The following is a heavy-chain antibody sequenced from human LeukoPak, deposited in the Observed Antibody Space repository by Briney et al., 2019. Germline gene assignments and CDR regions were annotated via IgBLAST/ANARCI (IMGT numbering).Heavy chain of an antibody. V-gene: IGHV3-48*01. CDR1: GFTFRAHN. Sequence: GGSLRLSCAASGFTFRAHNMNWVRQAPGKGLEWLSYISDTSNTMYYADFVKGRFTISRDNADGSLFLQMNSLTAEDTAVYYCVRASVTVVDPFYFYHYMDVWGKGTTVTVSS. CDR3: VRASVTVVDPFYFYHYMDV. CDR2: ISDTSNTM. J-gene: IGHJ6*03. D-gene: IGHD2-15*01.